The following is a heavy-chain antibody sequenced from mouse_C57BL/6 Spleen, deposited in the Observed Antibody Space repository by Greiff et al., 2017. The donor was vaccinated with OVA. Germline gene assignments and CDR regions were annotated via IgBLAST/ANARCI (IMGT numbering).Heavy chain of an antibody. V-gene: IGHV2-5*01. CDR3: ARGYDGYYGWFAY. CDR1: GFSLTSYG. Sequence: QVQLQQSGPGLVQPSQSLSITCTVSGFSLTSYGVHWVRQSPGKGLEWLGVIWRGGSTDYNAAFMSRLSITKDNSKSQVFFKMNSLQADDSAIYYCARGYDGYYGWFAYWGQGTLVTVSA. CDR2: IWRGGST. D-gene: IGHD2-3*01. J-gene: IGHJ3*01.